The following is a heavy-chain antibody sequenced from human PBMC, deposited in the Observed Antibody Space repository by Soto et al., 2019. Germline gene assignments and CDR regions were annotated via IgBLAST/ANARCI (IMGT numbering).Heavy chain of an antibody. V-gene: IGHV4-39*01. CDR1: GDSISSGRFH. CDR2: VHYSGNT. D-gene: IGHD3-3*01. Sequence: PSETLSLTCSVSGDSISSGRFHWGWIRQPPGKGLEFIATVHYSGNTHYNPSLRSRVTIFVDTSKSHFSLRLSSVTAADKAVYYCERFVGFGVVTPFMDSWCQAILVTVS. CDR3: ERFVGFGVVTPFMDS. J-gene: IGHJ4*02.